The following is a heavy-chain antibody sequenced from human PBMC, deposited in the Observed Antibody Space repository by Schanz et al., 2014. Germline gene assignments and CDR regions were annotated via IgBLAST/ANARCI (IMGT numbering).Heavy chain of an antibody. D-gene: IGHD2-8*01. Sequence: VQLVESGGGVVQPGRSLRLSCAGSGFIFTSYSMHWVRQAPGKGLEWVSSISSSSNYYYYADSVKGRFTISRDAAKDSLFLQMTSLRADDTAVYFCAREYASTWFESNVMAGRIDNWGQGTLVTVSS. CDR2: ISSSSNYY. V-gene: IGHV3-21*01. CDR3: AREYASTWFESNVMAGRIDN. J-gene: IGHJ4*02. CDR1: GFIFTSYS.